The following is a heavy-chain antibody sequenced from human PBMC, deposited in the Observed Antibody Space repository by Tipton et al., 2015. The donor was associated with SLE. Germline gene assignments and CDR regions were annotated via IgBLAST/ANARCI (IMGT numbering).Heavy chain of an antibody. J-gene: IGHJ4*02. D-gene: IGHD7-27*01. Sequence: TLSLTCTVSGASVSNYYWSWIRQPPGKGLDWIRYFYTSGNTNYNPSPNNRATISLDTSENQFSLSLSSVTAADTAVYYCAGLTGGPYYFDYWGQGTLVTVSS. CDR2: FYTSGNT. V-gene: IGHV4-4*08. CDR3: AGLTGGPYYFDY. CDR1: GASVSNYY.